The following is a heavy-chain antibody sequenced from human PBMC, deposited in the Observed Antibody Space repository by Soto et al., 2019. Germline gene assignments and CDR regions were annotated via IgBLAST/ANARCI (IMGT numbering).Heavy chain of an antibody. D-gene: IGHD2-2*03. CDR2: FYSSGST. CDR3: SRLNGYCVSTGCHGYYGMDV. CDR1: GGSISGGSYY. J-gene: IGHJ6*02. Sequence: ASETLSLTCTVSGGSISGGSYYWGWIRQPPGKGLEWIANFYSSGSTYHNPSLKSRVNISVDTSKNQFSLKLRSVTAADTGVYFCSRLNGYCVSTGCHGYYGMDVWGQGTTVTVSS. V-gene: IGHV4-39*01.